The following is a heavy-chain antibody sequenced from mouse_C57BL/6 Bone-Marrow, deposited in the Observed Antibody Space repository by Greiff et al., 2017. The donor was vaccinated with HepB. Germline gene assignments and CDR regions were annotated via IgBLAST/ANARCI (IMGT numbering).Heavy chain of an antibody. V-gene: IGHV15-2*01. CDR3: ARPFYYYGSSYWYFDV. CDR2: ILPSIGRT. J-gene: IGHJ1*03. D-gene: IGHD1-1*01. Sequence: QVQLQQSGSELRSPGSSVKLSCKDFDSEVFPIAYMSWVRQKPGHGFEWIGGILPSIGRTIYGEKFEDKATLDADTLSNTAYLELNSLTSEDSAIYYCARPFYYYGSSYWYFDVWGTGTTVTVSS. CDR1: DSEVFPIAY.